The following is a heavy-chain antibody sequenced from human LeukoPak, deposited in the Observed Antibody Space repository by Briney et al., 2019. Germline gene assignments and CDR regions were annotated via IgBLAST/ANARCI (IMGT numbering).Heavy chain of an antibody. J-gene: IGHJ4*02. CDR3: AKDGGVATIKDYFDY. CDR2: ISYDGSNK. Sequence: GGSLRLSCAASGFTFNTYGTHWVRQAPGKGLEWVTVISYDGSNKYYADSVKGRFTISRDNSKNTLYMQMNSLRAEDTAVYYCAKDGGVATIKDYFDYWGQGTLVTVSS. CDR1: GFTFNTYG. V-gene: IGHV3-30*18. D-gene: IGHD5-12*01.